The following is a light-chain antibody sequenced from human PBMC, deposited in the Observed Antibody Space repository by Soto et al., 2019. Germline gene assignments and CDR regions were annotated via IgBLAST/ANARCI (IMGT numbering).Light chain of an antibody. Sequence: EIVLTQSPGTMSLSPGERATLSCRASQSVSSSYLAWYQQKPGQAPRLLIYGASSRATGIPDRLSGSGSGTDFTLTISRLEPADFAVFYCQQYGGSSLYTFGQGTKLEIK. V-gene: IGKV3-20*01. CDR3: QQYGGSSLYT. CDR2: GAS. CDR1: QSVSSSY. J-gene: IGKJ2*01.